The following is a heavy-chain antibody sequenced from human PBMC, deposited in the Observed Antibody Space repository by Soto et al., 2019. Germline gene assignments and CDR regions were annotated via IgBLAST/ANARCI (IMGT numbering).Heavy chain of an antibody. CDR1: GDSINSGYH. V-gene: IGHV4-38-2*01. D-gene: IGHD3-22*01. CDR3: SRQRGGGYYRNYFDF. Sequence: SETLSPTCAVSGDSINSGYHWAFIRQSPGKGLEWVASIYHSGNTYSNPSLKSRVTISVATSKNQFSLKLSSVTAGDKAVYYCSRQRGGGYYRNYFDFWGQGTLATV. CDR2: IYHSGNT. J-gene: IGHJ4*02.